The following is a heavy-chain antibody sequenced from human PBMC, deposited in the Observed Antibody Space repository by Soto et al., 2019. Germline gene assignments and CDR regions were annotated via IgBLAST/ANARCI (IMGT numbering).Heavy chain of an antibody. CDR2: IKSKTDGGTT. Sequence: PGGSLRLSCAASGFTFSNAWMSWVRQAPGKGLEWVGRIKSKTDGGTTDYAAPVKGRFTISRDDSKNTLYLQMNSLKTEDTAVYYCTTVPPPLMIKFGEEGYYFDYWGQGTLVTVSS. V-gene: IGHV3-15*01. CDR3: TTVPPPLMIKFGEEGYYFDY. J-gene: IGHJ4*02. CDR1: GFTFSNAW. D-gene: IGHD3-16*01.